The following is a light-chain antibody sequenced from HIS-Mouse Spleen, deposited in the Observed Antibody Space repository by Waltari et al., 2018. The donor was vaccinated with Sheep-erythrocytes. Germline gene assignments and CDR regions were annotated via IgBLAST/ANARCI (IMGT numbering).Light chain of an antibody. CDR2: DVS. V-gene: IGLV2-11*01. J-gene: IGLJ1*01. CDR3: CSYAGSYNHV. CDR1: SSDVGGYNY. Sequence: QSALTQPRSVSGSPGQSVTISCTGTSSDVGGYNYVSWYQQHPGKAPNLMIYDVSKRPSGVPDRCSGSKSGNTASLTSSGLQAEDEADYYCCSYAGSYNHVFATGTKVTVL.